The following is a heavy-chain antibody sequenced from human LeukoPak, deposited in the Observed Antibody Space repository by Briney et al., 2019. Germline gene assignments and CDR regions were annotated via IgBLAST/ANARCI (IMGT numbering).Heavy chain of an antibody. J-gene: IGHJ6*02. CDR1: GGSISSYY. CDR3: ARQPYYYYGMDV. V-gene: IGHV4-59*08. Sequence: SETLSLTCTVSGGSISSYYWSWIRQPPGKGLEWIGYIYYSGSTNYNPSLKSRVTISVDTSKNQFSLKLSSVTASDTAVYYCARQPYYYYGMDVWGQGTTVTVSS. CDR2: IYYSGST.